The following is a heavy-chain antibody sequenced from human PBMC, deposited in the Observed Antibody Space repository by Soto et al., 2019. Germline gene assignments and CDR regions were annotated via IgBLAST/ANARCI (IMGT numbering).Heavy chain of an antibody. V-gene: IGHV1-69*13. Sequence: AASVKVSFKASGGTFSSYAINWGRQAPGQGLEWMGGIIPIFGTANYAQKFQGRVTITADESTSTAYMELSSLRSEDTAVYYCARDSKEEYSSSSAGWYFDYWGKGTLVTVSS. CDR2: IIPIFGTA. J-gene: IGHJ4*02. CDR1: GGTFSSYA. CDR3: ARDSKEEYSSSSAGWYFDY. D-gene: IGHD6-6*01.